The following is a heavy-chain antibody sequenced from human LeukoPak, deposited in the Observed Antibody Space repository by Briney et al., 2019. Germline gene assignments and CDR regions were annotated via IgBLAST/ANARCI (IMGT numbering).Heavy chain of an antibody. V-gene: IGHV3-74*01. CDR2: IKSNGHTT. CDR3: ARGGGNSYAPVDY. Sequence: GGSLRLSCSPSGFTFSTYWMHWARHVPGEGRVWGSRIKSNGHTTPHADSVKGRFTIPRDNAKNTLFLQMNSLRAEDTAVYYCARGGGNSYAPVDYWGQGTLVTVSS. CDR1: GFTFSTYW. J-gene: IGHJ4*02. D-gene: IGHD5-18*01.